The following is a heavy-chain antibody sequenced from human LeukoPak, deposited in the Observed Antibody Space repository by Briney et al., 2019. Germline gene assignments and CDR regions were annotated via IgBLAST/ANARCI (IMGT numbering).Heavy chain of an antibody. V-gene: IGHV1-2*02. CDR2: INPNGGAT. J-gene: IGHJ3*02. CDR1: GYIFTGYY. Sequence: GASVKVSCTASGYIFTGYYIHWLRQAPGQGLEYLGWINPNGGATKYTQKFQGRVTMTRDTSINTAYMELSSLRSDDTAVYYCATDTFYDIPNAAFDIWGQGTMVTVSS. CDR3: ATDTFYDIPNAAFDI. D-gene: IGHD2/OR15-2a*01.